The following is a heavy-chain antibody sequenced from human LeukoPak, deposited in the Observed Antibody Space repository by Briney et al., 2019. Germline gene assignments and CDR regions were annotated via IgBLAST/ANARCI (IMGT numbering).Heavy chain of an antibody. J-gene: IGHJ6*03. D-gene: IGHD1-1*01. Sequence: PSETLSLTCAVYGGSFGGYYWSWIRQPPGKGLEWIGEINRSGSTNYNPSLKSRVTISVDTSKNQFSLKLSSVTAADTAVYYCAREGRFRLTNTDGARFWNGPPGHYYYMDVWGKGTTVTVSS. CDR2: INRSGST. CDR3: AREGRFRLTNTDGARFWNGPPGHYYYMDV. V-gene: IGHV4-34*01. CDR1: GGSFGGYY.